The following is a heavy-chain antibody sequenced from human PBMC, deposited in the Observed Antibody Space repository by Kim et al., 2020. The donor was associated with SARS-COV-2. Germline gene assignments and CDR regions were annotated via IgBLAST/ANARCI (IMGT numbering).Heavy chain of an antibody. CDR1: GYSFTSYG. V-gene: IGHV1-18*01. CDR2: IRIFNGYT. Sequence: ASVKVSCKASGYSFTSYGISWARQAPGQGLEWMGWIRIFNGYTHYAQKFQDRVTMTMEIFTSTAYMEVTTLTSDDTAIYYCARRVADSQFFYMDVWGRGT. J-gene: IGHJ6*03. CDR3: ARRVADSQFFYMDV. D-gene: IGHD2-15*01.